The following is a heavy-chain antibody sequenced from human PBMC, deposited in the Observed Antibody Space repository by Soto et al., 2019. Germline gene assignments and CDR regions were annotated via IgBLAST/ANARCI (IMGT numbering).Heavy chain of an antibody. V-gene: IGHV4-34*01. Sequence: PSETLSLTCAVYGGSFSGYYWSWIRQPPGKGLEWIGEINHSGSTNYNPSLKSRVTISVDTSKNQFSLKLSSVTAADTAVYYCARSTVFGVVIIHWFDPWGQGTLVT. CDR3: ARSTVFGVVIIHWFDP. CDR1: GGSFSGYY. J-gene: IGHJ5*02. D-gene: IGHD3-3*01. CDR2: INHSGST.